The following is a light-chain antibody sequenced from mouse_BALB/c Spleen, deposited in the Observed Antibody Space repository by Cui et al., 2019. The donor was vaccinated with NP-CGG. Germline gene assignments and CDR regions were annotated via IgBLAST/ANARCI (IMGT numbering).Light chain of an antibody. J-gene: IGLJ1*01. CDR1: IGAVTTSNY. V-gene: IGLV1*01. Sequence: HALLTQASVLTTSPGETVTLTCRSSIGAVTTSNYANWVQEKPDHLFTGLIGGTNNRAPGVPARFSGSLIGDKAALTITGAQTEDETIYFCALWYSNHWVFGGGTKLTVL. CDR2: GTN. CDR3: ALWYSNHWV.